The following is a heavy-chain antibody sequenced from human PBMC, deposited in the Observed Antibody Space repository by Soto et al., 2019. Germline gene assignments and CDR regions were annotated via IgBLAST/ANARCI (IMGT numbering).Heavy chain of an antibody. V-gene: IGHV3-30-3*01. J-gene: IGHJ4*02. CDR1: GFTFSTYA. CDR2: ISYDGSNK. Sequence: QVQLVESGGGVVQPGRSLRLSCAASGFTFSTYAMHWVRQAPGKGLEWVSVISYDGSNKYYADSVKGRFTISRDNSKNTLYLQMNSLRAEDTAVYYCARAVVVAATDFDYWGQGILVTVSS. CDR3: ARAVVVAATDFDY. D-gene: IGHD2-15*01.